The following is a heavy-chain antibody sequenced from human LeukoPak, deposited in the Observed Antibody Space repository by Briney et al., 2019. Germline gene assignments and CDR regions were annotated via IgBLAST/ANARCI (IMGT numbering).Heavy chain of an antibody. Sequence: SETLSLTCTVSGGSISSSTYYWGWIRKPPGKGLEWIGTIYYSGSTYYNPSRKSRVTISVDTSKNQFSLKLSSVPAADTAVYYCARGRLPRTFDYWGQGTLVTVSS. CDR2: IYYSGST. V-gene: IGHV4-39*01. D-gene: IGHD2-15*01. CDR3: ARGRLPRTFDY. J-gene: IGHJ4*02. CDR1: GGSISSSTYY.